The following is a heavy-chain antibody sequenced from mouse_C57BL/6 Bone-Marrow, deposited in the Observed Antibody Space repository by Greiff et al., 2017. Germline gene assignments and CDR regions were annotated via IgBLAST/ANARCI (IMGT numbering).Heavy chain of an antibody. V-gene: IGHV14-4*01. Sequence: VQLKQSGAALVRPGASVTLSCTASGFNIKDDYMHWVKQRPEQGLEWIGWIDPENGDTEYASKFQGKATITADTSSNTAYLQLSSLTSADTAVYNCTTWAYWGQGTLVTVSA. J-gene: IGHJ3*01. CDR1: GFNIKDDY. CDR2: IDPENGDT. CDR3: TTWAY.